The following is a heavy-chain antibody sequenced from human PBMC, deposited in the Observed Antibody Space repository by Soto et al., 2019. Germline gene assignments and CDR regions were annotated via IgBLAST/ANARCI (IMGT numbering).Heavy chain of an antibody. CDR3: VRDEHSSGWYRGDYGMDV. J-gene: IGHJ6*02. CDR1: GFTFSSYE. Sequence: CAASGFTFSSYEMNWVRQAPGKGLEWVSYISSSGSTIYYADSVKGRFTISRDSAKNSLYLQMNSLRAEDTAVYYCVRDEHSSGWYRGDYGMDVWGQGTTVTVSS. V-gene: IGHV3-48*03. D-gene: IGHD6-19*01. CDR2: ISSSGSTI.